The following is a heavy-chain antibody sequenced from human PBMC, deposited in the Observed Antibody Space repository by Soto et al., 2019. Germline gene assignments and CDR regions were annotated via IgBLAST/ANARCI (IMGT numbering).Heavy chain of an antibody. D-gene: IGHD4-17*01. CDR2: ISYDGSNK. CDR3: ARDRLRWYQYYFDY. CDR1: GFTFSSYA. Sequence: PRGSLRLSCAASGFTFSSYAMHWVRQAPGKGLEWVAVISYDGSNKYYADSVKGRFTISRDNSKNTLYLQMNSLRAEDTAVYYCARDRLRWYQYYFDYWGQGTLVTVSS. J-gene: IGHJ4*02. V-gene: IGHV3-30-3*01.